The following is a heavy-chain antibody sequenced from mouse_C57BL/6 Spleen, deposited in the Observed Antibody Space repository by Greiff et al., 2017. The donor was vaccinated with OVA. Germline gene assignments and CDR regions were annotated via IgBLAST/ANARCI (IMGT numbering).Heavy chain of an antibody. CDR1: GFSLSTFGMG. CDR3: ARIVYYGNHYYAMDY. CDR2: IWWDDDK. Sequence: QVTLKVSGPGILQPSQTLSLTCSFSGFSLSTFGMGVGWIRQPSGKGLEWLAHIWWDDDKYYNPALKSRLTNSKDTSKNQVFLKIANVYTADTATYYCARIVYYGNHYYAMDYWGQGTSVTVSS. D-gene: IGHD2-1*01. V-gene: IGHV8-8*01. J-gene: IGHJ4*01.